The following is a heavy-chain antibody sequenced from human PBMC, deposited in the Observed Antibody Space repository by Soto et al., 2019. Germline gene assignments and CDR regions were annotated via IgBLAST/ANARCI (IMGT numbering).Heavy chain of an antibody. CDR2: INPNSGGT. J-gene: IGHJ3*02. V-gene: IGHV1-2*04. D-gene: IGHD5-18*01. CDR1: GYTFTGYY. Sequence: ASVKVSCKASGYTFTGYYMHWVRQAPGQGLEWMGWINPNSGGTNYAQKFQGWVTMTRDTSISTAYMELSRLRSDDTAVYYCARGGRYSNGFLSFSRRNDAFDIWGHGTMVTVSS. CDR3: ARGGRYSNGFLSFSRRNDAFDI.